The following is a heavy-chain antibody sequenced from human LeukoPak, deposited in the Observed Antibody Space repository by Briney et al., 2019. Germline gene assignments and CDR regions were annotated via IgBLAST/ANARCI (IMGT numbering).Heavy chain of an antibody. V-gene: IGHV3-23*01. CDR2: ISGSGGST. J-gene: IGHJ4*02. D-gene: IGHD2-2*01. CDR1: GFTFSSYA. CDR3: AKDERAPAAMWNYFDY. Sequence: GGSLRLSCAASGFTFSSYAMSWVRQAPGKGLEWVSAISGSGGSTYYADSVKGRFTISRDNSKNTLYLQMNSLRAEDTAVYYCAKDERAPAAMWNYFDYWGQGTLVTVSS.